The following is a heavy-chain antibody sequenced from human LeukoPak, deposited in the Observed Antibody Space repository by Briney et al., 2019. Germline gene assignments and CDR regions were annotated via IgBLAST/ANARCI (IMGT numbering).Heavy chain of an antibody. V-gene: IGHV7-4-1*02. CDR3: ARAGFHITAAGAYNWFDP. Sequence: ASVKVSCKASGYTFTSYAMNWVRQAPGQGLEWMGWINTNTGNPTYAQGFTGRFVFSLDTSVSTAYLQISSLEAEDTAVYYCARAGFHITAAGAYNWFDPWGQGTLVTVSS. J-gene: IGHJ5*02. CDR1: GYTFTSYA. D-gene: IGHD6-13*01. CDR2: INTNTGNP.